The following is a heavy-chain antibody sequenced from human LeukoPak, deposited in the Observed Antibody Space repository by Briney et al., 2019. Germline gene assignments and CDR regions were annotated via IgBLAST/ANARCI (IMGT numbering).Heavy chain of an antibody. V-gene: IGHV3-30*02. Sequence: GGSLRLSCAASGFTFSSYGMHWVRQAPGKGLEWVAFIRCDGSNKYYADSVKGRFTISRDNSKNTLYLQMNSLRAEDTAVYYCAKDRAAAAPDAFDIWGQGTMVTVSS. CDR1: GFTFSSYG. CDR2: IRCDGSNK. J-gene: IGHJ3*02. CDR3: AKDRAAAAPDAFDI. D-gene: IGHD6-13*01.